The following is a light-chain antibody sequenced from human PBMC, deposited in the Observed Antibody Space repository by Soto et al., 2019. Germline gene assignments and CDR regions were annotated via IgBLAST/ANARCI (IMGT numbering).Light chain of an antibody. J-gene: IGKJ3*01. V-gene: IGKV3-11*01. CDR3: QQYSRWPRET. CDR2: EAS. Sequence: EVVLTQTPATLSVSPGDRVTLSFRASQSVSNYLTWYQQKPGQAPRLLIYEASKRATGIPARFSGSGSGTDFTLTISSLETEDFAVYFCQQYSRWPRETFGPGTKVDIK. CDR1: QSVSNY.